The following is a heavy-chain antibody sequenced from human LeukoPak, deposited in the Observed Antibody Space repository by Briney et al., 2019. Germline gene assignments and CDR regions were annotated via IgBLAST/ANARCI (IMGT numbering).Heavy chain of an antibody. D-gene: IGHD3-10*01. CDR3: ARDRPYYGSGSYYNPPGYFDY. Sequence: ASVKVSCKASGYTFTGYYMHWVRQAPGQGLEWMGWINPNSGGTNYAQKFQGWVTMTRDTSISTAYMELSRLRSDDTAVYYCARDRPYYGSGSYYNPPGYFDYWGQGTLVTVSP. J-gene: IGHJ4*02. CDR2: INPNSGGT. V-gene: IGHV1-2*04. CDR1: GYTFTGYY.